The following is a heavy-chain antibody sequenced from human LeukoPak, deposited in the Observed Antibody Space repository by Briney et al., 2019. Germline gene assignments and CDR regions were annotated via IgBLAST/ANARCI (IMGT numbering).Heavy chain of an antibody. V-gene: IGHV2-5*02. CDR2: IYWDDNE. J-gene: IGHJ4*02. CDR3: ARRYSSLDLYYFDY. CDR1: GFSLSINGVG. D-gene: IGHD6-13*01. Sequence: SGPTLVKPTQTLTLTCTFSGFSLSINGVGVGWIRQPPGKALEWLALIYWDDNERYSPSLKSRLTITKDTSKNQVVLTMTNMDPVDTATYYCARRYSSLDLYYFDYWGQGALVTVSS.